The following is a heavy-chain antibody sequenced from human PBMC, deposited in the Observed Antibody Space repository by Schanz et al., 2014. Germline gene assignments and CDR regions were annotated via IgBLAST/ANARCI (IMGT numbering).Heavy chain of an antibody. Sequence: QVQLVQSGAEVKKPGSSVKVSCTASGGTFSTYTISWVRQAPGQGLEWMGWINGYNGHTLYAQKFQGRVTMTTDTSTSTSYMELTSLRSDDTAVYYCARDRRRYCSTASCLHDNWFDPWGQGTLVIVSS. CDR1: GGTFSTYT. V-gene: IGHV1-18*01. CDR3: ARDRRRYCSTASCLHDNWFDP. D-gene: IGHD2-2*01. CDR2: INGYNGHT. J-gene: IGHJ5*02.